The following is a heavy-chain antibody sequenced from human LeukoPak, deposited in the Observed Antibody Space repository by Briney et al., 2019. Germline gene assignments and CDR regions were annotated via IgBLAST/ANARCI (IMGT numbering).Heavy chain of an antibody. V-gene: IGHV4-4*07. J-gene: IGHJ5*02. D-gene: IGHD6-19*01. CDR3: AREPRIAVAGVGWFDP. CDR2: IYTSGST. CDR1: GGSISSYC. Sequence: SETLSLTCTVSGGSISSYCWSWIRQPAGKGLEWIGRIYTSGSTNYNPSLKSRVTMSVDTSKNQFSLKLSSVTAADTAVYYCAREPRIAVAGVGWFDPWGQGTLVTVSS.